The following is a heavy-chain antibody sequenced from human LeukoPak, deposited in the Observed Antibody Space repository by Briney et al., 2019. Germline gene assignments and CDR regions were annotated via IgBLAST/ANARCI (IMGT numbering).Heavy chain of an antibody. J-gene: IGHJ4*02. CDR1: GFTFSSYS. CDR3: ASYIVGPTLDY. Sequence: GGSLRLSCAASGFTFSSYSMNWVRQAPGKVLEWVSSISSSSSYIYYADSVKGRFTISRDNAKNSLYLQMNSLRADDTAVYYCASYIVGPTLDYWGQGTLVTVSS. V-gene: IGHV3-21*01. D-gene: IGHD1-26*01. CDR2: ISSSSSYI.